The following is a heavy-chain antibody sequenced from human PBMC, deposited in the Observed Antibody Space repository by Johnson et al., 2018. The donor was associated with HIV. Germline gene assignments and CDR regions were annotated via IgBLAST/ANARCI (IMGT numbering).Heavy chain of an antibody. CDR2: IDSGGTT. D-gene: IGHD4-17*01. V-gene: IGHV3-66*01. Sequence: VQLVESGGGLVQPGGSLRLSCAASGFIVSSNYMSWVRQAPGKGLEWVSLIDSGGTTNYEDSVKGRFTISRNDSKNTLYLQMNSLRAEDTAVYYCAKDTAYDYGDYGTAFDIWGQGTKVTVSS. CDR1: GFIVSSNY. J-gene: IGHJ3*02. CDR3: AKDTAYDYGDYGTAFDI.